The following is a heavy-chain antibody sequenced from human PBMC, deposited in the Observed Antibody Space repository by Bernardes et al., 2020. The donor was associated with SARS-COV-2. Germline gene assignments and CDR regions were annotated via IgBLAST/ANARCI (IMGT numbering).Heavy chain of an antibody. Sequence: RGSGVASGIIISNYLFSWLQTAPREGLGWVSSISNTGMYIYYGDSVSGRFTTSSANTRTSVLLQMERLRAEDTAVYYCARDVGGTDLRCGFDVWGPGTM. V-gene: IGHV3-21*01. CDR1: GIIISNYL. J-gene: IGHJ3*01. D-gene: IGHD2-15*01. CDR2: ISNTGMYI. CDR3: ARDVGGTDLRCGFDV.